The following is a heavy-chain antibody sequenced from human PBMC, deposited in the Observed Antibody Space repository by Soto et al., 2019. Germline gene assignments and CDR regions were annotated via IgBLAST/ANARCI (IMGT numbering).Heavy chain of an antibody. D-gene: IGHD3-22*01. CDR1: GCSISSGGYY. V-gene: IGHV4-31*03. Sequence: SETLSLTCTVSGCSISSGGYYWSWIRQHPGKGLEWIGYIYYSGSTYYNPSLKSRVTISVDTSKNQSSLELSSVTAADTAVYYGASYYYGSSGYLFDYWGQGTLVTVSS. J-gene: IGHJ4*02. CDR2: IYYSGST. CDR3: ASYYYGSSGYLFDY.